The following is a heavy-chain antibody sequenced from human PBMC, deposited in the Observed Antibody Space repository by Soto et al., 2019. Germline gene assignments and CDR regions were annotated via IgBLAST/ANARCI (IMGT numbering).Heavy chain of an antibody. CDR3: ATRRNWGYFDY. D-gene: IGHD3-16*01. J-gene: IGHJ4*02. V-gene: IGHV4-39*01. Sequence: QLQLQESGPGLVKPSETLSLTCIVFGGSISSASYYWDWIRQPPGKGLEWIGTIYYSGSTNYSPSLKRRVAISVDTSKNQFSLNLSSVTAADTAVYYCATRRNWGYFDYWGQGTLVTVSS. CDR1: GGSISSASYY. CDR2: IYYSGST.